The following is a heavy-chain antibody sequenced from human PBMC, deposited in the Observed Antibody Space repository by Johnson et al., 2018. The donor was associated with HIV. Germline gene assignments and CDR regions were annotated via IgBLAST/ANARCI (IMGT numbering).Heavy chain of an antibody. J-gene: IGHJ3*02. V-gene: IGHV3-30*03. Sequence: QLQLVESGGGLVQPGGSLRLSCAASGFTFSSYWMHWVRQAPGKGLEWVAVISYDGSNNYYADSVKGRFTISRDNSKNTLSLQMNSPRVDDTAIYYCARVRAGTDAFDIWGQGTMVTVSS. CDR3: ARVRAGTDAFDI. CDR1: GFTFSSYW. CDR2: ISYDGSNN. D-gene: IGHD1-26*01.